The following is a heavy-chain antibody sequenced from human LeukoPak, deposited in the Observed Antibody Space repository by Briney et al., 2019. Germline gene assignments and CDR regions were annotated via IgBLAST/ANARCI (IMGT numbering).Heavy chain of an antibody. Sequence: GGSLRPSCAASGFTFSRYAMHWVRQAPGKGLEWVAVISYDGSNEYYADSVKGRFTISRDRSENTLYLQMNSLRVEDTAVYYCARVGYYSSGPFSYFDYWGQGTLVTVSS. CDR1: GFTFSRYA. CDR2: ISYDGSNE. CDR3: ARVGYYSSGPFSYFDY. V-gene: IGHV3-30-3*01. J-gene: IGHJ4*02. D-gene: IGHD3-10*01.